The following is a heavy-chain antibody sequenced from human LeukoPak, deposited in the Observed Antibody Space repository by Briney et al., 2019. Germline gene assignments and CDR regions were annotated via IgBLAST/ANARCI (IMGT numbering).Heavy chain of an antibody. CDR2: IYTSGST. V-gene: IGHV4-4*07. J-gene: IGHJ4*02. CDR1: GGSISSYY. Sequence: SETLSLTCTVSGGSISSYYWSWIRQPAGKGLEWIGRIYTSGSTNFNPSLKSRVTMSVDTSKNQFSLKLSSVTAADTAVYYCAREDRYYYGSGSYYTAYYFDYWGQGTLVTVSS. D-gene: IGHD3-10*01. CDR3: AREDRYYYGSGSYYTAYYFDY.